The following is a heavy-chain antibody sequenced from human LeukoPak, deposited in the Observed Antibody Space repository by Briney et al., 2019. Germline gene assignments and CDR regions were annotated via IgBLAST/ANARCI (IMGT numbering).Heavy chain of an antibody. Sequence: GGSLRPSCAASGFTFSSYEMNWVRQAPGKGLEWVSYISSSGSPIYYADSVKGRFTISRDNAKNSLYLQMNSLRAEDTAVYYCARDYYGSGSYRFDYWGQGTLVTVSS. CDR3: ARDYYGSGSYRFDY. CDR1: GFTFSSYE. J-gene: IGHJ4*02. D-gene: IGHD3-10*01. V-gene: IGHV3-48*03. CDR2: ISSSGSPI.